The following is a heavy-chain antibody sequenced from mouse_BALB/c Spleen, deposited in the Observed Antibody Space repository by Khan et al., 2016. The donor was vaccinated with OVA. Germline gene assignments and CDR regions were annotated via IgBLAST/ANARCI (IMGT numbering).Heavy chain of an antibody. J-gene: IGHJ3*01. V-gene: IGHV14-1*02. D-gene: IGHD2-3*01. CDR2: IDPENGNT. CDR3: ARDGYSPWFAY. CDR1: GFNIKDYY. Sequence: EVKLQESGAELVRPGALVKLSCKTSGFNIKDYYMHWVKQRPEQGLEWIGWIDPENGNTIYDPKFQGKASLTADTSSNTAYLQLSSLTSEDTAVYYCARDGYSPWFAYWGQGTLVAVSA.